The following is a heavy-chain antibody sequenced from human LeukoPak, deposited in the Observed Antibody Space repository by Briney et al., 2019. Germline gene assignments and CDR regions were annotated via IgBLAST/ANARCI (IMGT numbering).Heavy chain of an antibody. CDR3: AKIAVAGIDY. D-gene: IGHD6-19*01. Sequence: GESLQISCKGSGYTFTNYWIGWVRQMPGKGLEWMGLIYPSDSETRYSPSFQGQVTISADKSISTAYLQWSSLKASDTAMYYCAKIAVAGIDYWGQGTLVTVSS. CDR2: IYPSDSET. V-gene: IGHV5-51*01. CDR1: GYTFTNYW. J-gene: IGHJ4*02.